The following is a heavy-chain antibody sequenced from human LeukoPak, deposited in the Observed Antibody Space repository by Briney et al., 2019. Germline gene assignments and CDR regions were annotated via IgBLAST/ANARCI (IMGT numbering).Heavy chain of an antibody. CDR1: GYTFTSYD. CDR3: ARERDTVVTRIGYYYYGMDV. CDR2: MNPNSGNT. V-gene: IGHV1-8*01. D-gene: IGHD4-23*01. J-gene: IGHJ6*02. Sequence: ASVKVSCKASGYTFTSYDINWVRQATGRGLEWMGWMNPNSGNTGYAQKFQGRVTMTRDTSTSTVYMELSSLRSEDTAVYYCARERDTVVTRIGYYYYGMDVWGQGTTVTVSS.